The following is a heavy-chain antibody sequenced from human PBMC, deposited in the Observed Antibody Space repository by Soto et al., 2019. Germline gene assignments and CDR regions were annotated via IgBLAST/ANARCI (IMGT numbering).Heavy chain of an antibody. J-gene: IGHJ4*02. CDR1: GFTFSSYG. CDR3: ARHYDFWRDYFDY. D-gene: IGHD3-3*01. Sequence: GGSLRLSCAASGFTFSSYGMHWVRQAPGKGLEWVAVIWYDGSNKYYADSVKGRFTISRDNSKNTLYLQMNSLRAEDTAVYYCARHYDFWRDYFDYCGQGPLVTVSS. V-gene: IGHV3-33*01. CDR2: IWYDGSNK.